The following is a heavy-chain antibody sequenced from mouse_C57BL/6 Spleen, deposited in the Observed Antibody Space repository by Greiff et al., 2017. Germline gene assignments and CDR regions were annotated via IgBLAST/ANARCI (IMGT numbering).Heavy chain of an antibody. J-gene: IGHJ2*01. CDR3: ARSDGYYGY. D-gene: IGHD2-3*01. V-gene: IGHV1-52*01. Sequence: QVQLQQPGAELVRPGSSVTLSCKASGYTFTSYWMHWVKQRPIQGLEWIGNIDPSDSATHYNQKFKDKATLAVDKSSSTAYMQLSSLTSEDSSVXYCARSDGYYGYWGQGTTLTVSS. CDR2: IDPSDSAT. CDR1: GYTFTSYW.